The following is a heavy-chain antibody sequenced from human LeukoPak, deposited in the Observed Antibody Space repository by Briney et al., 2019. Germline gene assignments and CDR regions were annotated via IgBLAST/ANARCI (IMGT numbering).Heavy chain of an antibody. J-gene: IGHJ4*02. Sequence: PSETLSLTCSVSGGSISISSYYWSWIRQPPGKGLEWIGYIYYSGSTNYNPSLKSRVTISVDTSKNQFSLKLSSVTAADTAVYYCARGRITISQWGQGTLVTVSS. CDR2: IYYSGST. D-gene: IGHD3-9*01. V-gene: IGHV4-61*01. CDR1: GGSISISSYY. CDR3: ARGRITISQ.